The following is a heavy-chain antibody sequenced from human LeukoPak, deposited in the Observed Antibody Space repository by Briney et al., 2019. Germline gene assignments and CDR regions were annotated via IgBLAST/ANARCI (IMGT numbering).Heavy chain of an antibody. Sequence: PSETLSLTCTVSGGSIRSYYWSWIRQPPGKGLEWIGYIYYTGSTNYNPSLKSRVTISLDTSKNQFSLKLSSVTAADTAVYYCARDITGDGDYWGQGTLVTVSS. V-gene: IGHV4-59*01. J-gene: IGHJ4*02. D-gene: IGHD1-20*01. CDR2: IYYTGST. CDR1: GGSIRSYY. CDR3: ARDITGDGDY.